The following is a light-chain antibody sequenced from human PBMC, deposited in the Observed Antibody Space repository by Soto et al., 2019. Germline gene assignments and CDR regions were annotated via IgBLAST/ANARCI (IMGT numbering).Light chain of an antibody. CDR1: SSDVGAYDY. CDR2: EVS. V-gene: IGLV2-14*03. CDR3: SSYTSSSPRV. Sequence: QSVLAQPASVSGSPGQSITISCTGTSSDVGAYDYVSWYQQHPDKAPKLMIYEVSNRPSRGSDRFSGSKYVNTATLTISGLQAEDEADYSCSSYTSSSPRVFGTGPKVTVL. J-gene: IGLJ1*01.